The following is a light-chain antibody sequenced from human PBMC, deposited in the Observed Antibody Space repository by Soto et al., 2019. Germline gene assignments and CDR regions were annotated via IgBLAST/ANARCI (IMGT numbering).Light chain of an antibody. Sequence: DVQMTQSTSTLSGSVGDRVTITCRASQTISSWLAWYQQKPGAAPKLLIYAASALHSGVPSRFSGSGSGTEFTLTISSLQPDDFATYYCQQYNSYSREFGQGTMVDI. CDR1: QTISSW. CDR3: QQYNSYSRE. CDR2: AAS. J-gene: IGKJ1*01. V-gene: IGKV1-5*01.